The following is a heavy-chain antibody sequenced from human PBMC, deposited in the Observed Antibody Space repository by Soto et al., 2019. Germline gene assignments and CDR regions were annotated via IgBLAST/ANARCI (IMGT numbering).Heavy chain of an antibody. CDR3: AKLGLAVITAFDY. CDR1: GFTFSSYA. V-gene: IGHV3-23*01. CDR2: INGGGETT. J-gene: IGHJ4*02. D-gene: IGHD3-22*01. Sequence: GVLSLSWAASGFTFSSYAMGWVRQAPGKGLEWVSSINGGGETTSYSDSVEGRFTTSRDNSKNTLYLQINSMRAEDTAVYYCAKLGLAVITAFDYWGQGTLVTVSS.